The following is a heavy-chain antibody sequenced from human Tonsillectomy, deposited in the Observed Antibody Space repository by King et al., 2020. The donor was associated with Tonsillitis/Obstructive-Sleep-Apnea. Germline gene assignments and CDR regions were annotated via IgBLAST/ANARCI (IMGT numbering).Heavy chain of an antibody. Sequence: VQLVESGGGLVKPGGSLRLSCSASGFTFIHAWMSWVRQAPGKCLEWVGRIKSKTDCGTTDYAAPVKVRFTISSDDSKNTLYLQMNSLNTEDTAVYYCTTDLRLLTYWGQGTLVTVSS. CDR3: TTDLRLLTY. V-gene: IGHV3-15*01. CDR1: GFTFIHAW. J-gene: IGHJ4*02. CDR2: IKSKTDCGTT. D-gene: IGHD3-9*01.